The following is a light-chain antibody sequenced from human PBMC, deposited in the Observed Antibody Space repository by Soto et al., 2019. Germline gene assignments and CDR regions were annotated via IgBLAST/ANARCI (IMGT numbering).Light chain of an antibody. J-gene: IGLJ3*02. CDR3: AVWDNSLSGWL. CDR2: STD. Sequence: QSVVTQPPSASGTPGQRVTISCSGSNSNIGRDFVSWYQQLPGAAPKLLIYSTDQRPSGVPARFSGSKSGTSASLAISGFRSEDEADYYCAVWDNSLSGWLFGGGTKLTVL. V-gene: IGLV1-47*02. CDR1: NSNIGRDF.